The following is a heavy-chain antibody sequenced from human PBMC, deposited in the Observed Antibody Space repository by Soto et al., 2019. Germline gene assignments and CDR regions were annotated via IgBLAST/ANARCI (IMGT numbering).Heavy chain of an antibody. Sequence: GGSLRLSCAASGFTFSAYGMHWVRQAPGKGLEWVAALLNDGTIQYSADSVKGRFTISRDNAKNTLFLQMNSLTADDTAVYYCAKAHDLPTLTRNQLDHWGQGSLVTVSS. D-gene: IGHD4-17*01. V-gene: IGHV3-30*18. J-gene: IGHJ4*02. CDR1: GFTFSAYG. CDR3: AKAHDLPTLTRNQLDH. CDR2: LLNDGTIQ.